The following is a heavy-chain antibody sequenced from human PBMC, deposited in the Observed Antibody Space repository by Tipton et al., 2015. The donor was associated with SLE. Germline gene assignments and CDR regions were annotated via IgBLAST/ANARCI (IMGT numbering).Heavy chain of an antibody. Sequence: LSCTVSGGSISSSSYYWGWIRQPPGKGLEWIGSIYYSGTTYYNPSLRSRVTISEDTPKNQFSLKLSSVTAADTAVYYCAGSSWAAHFDYWGQGTLVTVSS. CDR3: AGSSWAAHFDY. J-gene: IGHJ4*02. D-gene: IGHD6-13*01. CDR1: GGSISSSSYY. CDR2: IYYSGTT. V-gene: IGHV4-39*07.